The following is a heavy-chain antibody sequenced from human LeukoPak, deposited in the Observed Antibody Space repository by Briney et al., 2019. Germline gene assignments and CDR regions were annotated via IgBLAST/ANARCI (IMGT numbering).Heavy chain of an antibody. CDR2: IYHSGST. J-gene: IGHJ5*02. D-gene: IGHD6-13*01. CDR1: GYSISSGYY. Sequence: SETLSLTCTVSGYSISSGYYWGWIRQPPGKWLEWIGSIYHSGSTYYNPSLKSRVTISVDTSKNQFSLKLSSATAADTAVYYCARTLQGIAAESWFDPWGQGTLVTVSS. V-gene: IGHV4-38-2*02. CDR3: ARTLQGIAAESWFDP.